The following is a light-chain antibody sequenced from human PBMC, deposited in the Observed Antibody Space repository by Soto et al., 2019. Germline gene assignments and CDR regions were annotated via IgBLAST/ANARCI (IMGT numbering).Light chain of an antibody. CDR2: DVS. Sequence: QSVLTQPASVSGSPGQSITISCTGTSSDVGRYNYVSWYQQYPGKAPKLMIYDVSGRPSGVSDRFSGSKSGNTASLTISGLQAEDEADYYCNSYTGTSARYVFGTGTKLTVL. V-gene: IGLV2-14*03. J-gene: IGLJ1*01. CDR1: SSDVGRYNY. CDR3: NSYTGTSARYV.